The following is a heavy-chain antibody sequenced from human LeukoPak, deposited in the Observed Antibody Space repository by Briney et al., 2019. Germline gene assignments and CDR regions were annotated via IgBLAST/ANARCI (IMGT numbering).Heavy chain of an antibody. CDR3: ARDYPDSGSFDY. V-gene: IGHV3-21*01. D-gene: IGHD1-14*01. J-gene: IGHJ4*02. Sequence: GGSLRLSCAASGFTFSSCSMNWVRQAPGKGLEWVSSISSSSSYIYYADSVKGRFTISRDNAKNSLYLQMNSLRAEDTAVYYCARDYPDSGSFDYWGQGTLVTVSS. CDR2: ISSSSSYI. CDR1: GFTFSSCS.